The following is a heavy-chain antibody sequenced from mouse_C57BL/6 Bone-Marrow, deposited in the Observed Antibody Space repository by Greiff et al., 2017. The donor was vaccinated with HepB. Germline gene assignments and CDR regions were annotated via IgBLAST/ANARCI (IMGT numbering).Heavy chain of an antibody. CDR3: AREDGSSYEAWFAY. CDR1: GYSITSGYY. Sequence: VQLKESGPGLVKPSQSLSLTCSVTGYSITSGYYWNWIRQFPGNKLEWMGYISYDGSNNYNPSLKNRISITRDTSKNQFFLKLNSVTTEDTATYYCAREDGSSYEAWFAYWGQGTLVTVSA. V-gene: IGHV3-6*01. J-gene: IGHJ3*01. D-gene: IGHD1-1*01. CDR2: ISYDGSN.